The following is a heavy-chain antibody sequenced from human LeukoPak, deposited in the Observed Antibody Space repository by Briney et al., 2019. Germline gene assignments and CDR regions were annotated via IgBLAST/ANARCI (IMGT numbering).Heavy chain of an antibody. V-gene: IGHV3-23*01. J-gene: IGHJ6*01. CDR1: GFTFSSYA. CDR3: ARGLWFGDV. D-gene: IGHD3-10*01. Sequence: GGSLRLSCAASGFTFSSYAMSWVRQAPGKGLEWVSGISGRGGSTYYADSVKGRFTISRDNSKNTLYLQMNSLRADDTAAYYCARGLWFGDVWGQGTTVTVSS. CDR2: ISGRGGST.